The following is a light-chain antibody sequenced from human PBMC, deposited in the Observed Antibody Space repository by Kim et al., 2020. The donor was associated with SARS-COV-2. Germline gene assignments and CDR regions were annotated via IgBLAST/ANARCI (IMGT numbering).Light chain of an antibody. CDR3: YSAGSSGNHRGV. Sequence: SYELTQPPSVSVSPGQTARITCSGDALPKKYAYWYQQKSGQAPVLVIYDDTKRPSGIPERFSGSSSGTMATLSISGAQVEDEADYYCYSAGSSGNHRGVFGGGTKLTVL. CDR1: ALPKKY. J-gene: IGLJ3*02. V-gene: IGLV3-10*01. CDR2: DDT.